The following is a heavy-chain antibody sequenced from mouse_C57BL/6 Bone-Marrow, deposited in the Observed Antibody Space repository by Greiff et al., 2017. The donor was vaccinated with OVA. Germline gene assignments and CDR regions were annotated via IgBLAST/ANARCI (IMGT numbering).Heavy chain of an antibody. D-gene: IGHD1-1*01. V-gene: IGHV1-80*01. J-gene: IGHJ2*01. Sequence: LQESGASVKISCKASGYAFSSYWMNWVKQRPGKGLEWIGQIYPGDGDTNYNGKFKGKATLTADKSSSTAYMQLSSLTSEDSAVYFCARCGNITTRVFDYWGQGTTLTVSS. CDR2: IYPGDGDT. CDR3: ARCGNITTRVFDY. CDR1: GYAFSSYW.